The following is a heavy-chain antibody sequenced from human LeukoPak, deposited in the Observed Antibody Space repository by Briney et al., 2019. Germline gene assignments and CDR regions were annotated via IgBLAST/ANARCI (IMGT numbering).Heavy chain of an antibody. CDR3: AKDSNGITMIVVVIYYFDY. V-gene: IGHV3-73*01. Sequence: GGSLRLSCAASGFTFSGSAMHWVRQASGKGLGWVGRIRSKANSYATAYAASVKGRFTISRDDSKNTAYLQMNSLRAEDTAVYYCAKDSNGITMIVVVIYYFDYWGQGTLVTVSS. CDR1: GFTFSGSA. D-gene: IGHD3-22*01. CDR2: IRSKANSYAT. J-gene: IGHJ4*02.